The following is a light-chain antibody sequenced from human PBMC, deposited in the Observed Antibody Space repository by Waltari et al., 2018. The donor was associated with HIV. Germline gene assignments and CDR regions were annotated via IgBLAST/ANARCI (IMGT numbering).Light chain of an antibody. V-gene: IGLV8-61*01. Sequence: QTVVTQEPSFTVSPGGIVTLTCGLSYRRVSATNYAIWYQQCPGPPPVSLIHSTKKRSCGVPDRFSGSVLGNKAALTTTAAQADDEADYYCVLNLGRGIVVFGGGTKLTVL. CDR2: STK. CDR1: YRRVSATNY. J-gene: IGLJ2*01. CDR3: VLNLGRGIVV.